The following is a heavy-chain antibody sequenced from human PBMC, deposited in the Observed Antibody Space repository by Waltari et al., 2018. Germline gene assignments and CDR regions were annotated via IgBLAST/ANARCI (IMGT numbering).Heavy chain of an antibody. CDR3: ARLGITMTPDY. J-gene: IGHJ4*02. CDR2: MDSGRDTT. CDR1: GYTFTSYY. V-gene: IGHV1-46*01. Sequence: QVQLVQSGAELKKPGASVKLSCKASGYTFTSYYIQWVRQAPGQGLEWMGVMDSGRDTTIYAQKFQGRVTMTRDTSTRTVYMELSSLRSEDTAVYYCARLGITMTPDYWGQGTLVTVSS.